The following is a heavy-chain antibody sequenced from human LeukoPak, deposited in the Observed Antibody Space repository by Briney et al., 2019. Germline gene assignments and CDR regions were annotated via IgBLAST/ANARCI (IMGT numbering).Heavy chain of an antibody. CDR1: GGSFSGYY. CDR2: INHSGST. V-gene: IGHV4-34*01. D-gene: IGHD3-9*01. J-gene: IGHJ6*02. CDR3: ARFNVYYDILTGYYPPYYYYGMDV. Sequence: SETLSLTCAVYGGSFSGYYWSWIRQPPGKGLEWIGEINHSGSTNYNPSLKSRVTISVDTSKNQFFLKLSSVTAADTAVYYCARFNVYYDILTGYYPPYYYYGMDVWGQGTTVTVSS.